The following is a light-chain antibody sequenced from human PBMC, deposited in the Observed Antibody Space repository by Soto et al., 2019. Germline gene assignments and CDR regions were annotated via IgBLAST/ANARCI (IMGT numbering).Light chain of an antibody. CDR2: EVS. J-gene: IGLJ1*01. V-gene: IGLV2-8*01. Sequence: QSVLTQPPSASGSPGQSVTISCTGTSSDVGGYNYVSWYQQHPGKAPKLMIYEVSKRPSGVPDRFSGSKSGNTASLTVSGLQAEDEADYYCGSDAGRSTYVFGTGTKVTVL. CDR1: SSDVGGYNY. CDR3: GSDAGRSTYV.